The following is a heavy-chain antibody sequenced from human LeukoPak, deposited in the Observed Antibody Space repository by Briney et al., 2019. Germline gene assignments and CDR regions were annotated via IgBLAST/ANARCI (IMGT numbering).Heavy chain of an antibody. CDR2: IYYSGST. J-gene: IGHJ4*02. CDR3: ARTRYYYNSRSYGAPYYFDY. D-gene: IGHD3-10*01. V-gene: IGHV4-39*01. CDR1: GGSISSSSYY. Sequence: SETLSLACTVSGGSISSSSYYWGWIRQPPGKGLEWIGSIYYSGSTYYNPSLKSRVTISVDTSKNQFSLKLSSVTAADTAVYYCARTRYYYNSRSYGAPYYFDYWGQGTLVTVSS.